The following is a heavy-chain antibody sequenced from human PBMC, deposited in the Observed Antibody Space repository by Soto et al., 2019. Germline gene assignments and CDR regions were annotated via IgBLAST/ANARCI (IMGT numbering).Heavy chain of an antibody. J-gene: IGHJ3*01. CDR1: GMTVSGKRY. D-gene: IGHD1-1*01. CDR3: ATWLQREHAYDV. CDR2: VYDADGK. V-gene: IGHV3-53*01. Sequence: LRLSCAVVGMTVSGKRYVAWVRQAPGKGLEWVSGVYDADGKYYADSVKGRFTTSRDSSKTIVYLEMNDLGPEDTAIYYCATWLQREHAYDVWGQGTTVTVSS.